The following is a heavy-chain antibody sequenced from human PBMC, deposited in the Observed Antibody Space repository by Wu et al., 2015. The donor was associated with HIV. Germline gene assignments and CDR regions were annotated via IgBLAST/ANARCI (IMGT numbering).Heavy chain of an antibody. V-gene: IGHV1-18*01. J-gene: IGHJ6*03. CDR1: GDTFSSYG. CDR3: ARSTGDGSFDYYYYMDV. CDR2: ISAYNGNT. D-gene: IGHD7-27*01. Sequence: QVQLVQSGAEVKKPGSSVKVSCKASGDTFSSYGISWVRQAPGQGLEWMGWISAYNGNTNYAQKLQGRVTMTTDTSTSTAYMELRSLRSDDTAVYYCARSTGDGSFDYYYYMDVWGKGTTVTVSS.